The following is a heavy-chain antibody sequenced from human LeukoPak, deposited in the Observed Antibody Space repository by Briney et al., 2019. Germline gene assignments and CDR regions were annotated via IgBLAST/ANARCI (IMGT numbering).Heavy chain of an antibody. J-gene: IGHJ6*02. Sequence: SQTLSLTFAISGDSVSSDRAAWNWIRQSPSRGLEWLGRTYYRSKWYNDYAVSVKSRMTINPDTSKNQFSLQLNSVTPEDTAVYYCARGLWMDHYYFLGMDVWGQGTTVTVSS. V-gene: IGHV6-1*01. D-gene: IGHD3-10*01. CDR3: ARGLWMDHYYFLGMDV. CDR2: TYYRSKWYN. CDR1: GDSVSSDRAA.